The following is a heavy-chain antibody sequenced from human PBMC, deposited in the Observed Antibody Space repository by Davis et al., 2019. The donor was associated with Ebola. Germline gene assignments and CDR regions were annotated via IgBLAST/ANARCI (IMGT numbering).Heavy chain of an antibody. J-gene: IGHJ5*02. Sequence: PGGSLRLSCAASGFTFSSYSMNWVRQAPGKGLEWVSYISSSSSTIYYADSVKGRFTISRDNAKNSLYLQMNSLRAEDTALYYCAKDQAAAGFDPWGQGTLVTVSS. V-gene: IGHV3-48*01. CDR1: GFTFSSYS. CDR2: ISSSSSTI. D-gene: IGHD6-13*01. CDR3: AKDQAAAGFDP.